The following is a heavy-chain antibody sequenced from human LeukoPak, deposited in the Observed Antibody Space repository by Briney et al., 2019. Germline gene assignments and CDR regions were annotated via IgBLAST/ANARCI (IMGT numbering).Heavy chain of an antibody. CDR2: ISYDGSNK. Sequence: PGGSLRLSCAASGFTFSSYAMHWVRQAPGKGLEWVAVISYDGSNKYYADSVKGRFTISRDNSKNTLYLQMSSLRAEDTAVYYCARTFGYSSGWYDYWGQGTLVTVSS. CDR1: GFTFSSYA. J-gene: IGHJ4*02. D-gene: IGHD6-19*01. V-gene: IGHV3-30*04. CDR3: ARTFGYSSGWYDY.